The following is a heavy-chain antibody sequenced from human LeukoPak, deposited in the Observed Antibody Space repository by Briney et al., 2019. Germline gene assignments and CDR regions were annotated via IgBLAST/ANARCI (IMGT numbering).Heavy chain of an antibody. D-gene: IGHD5-18*01. V-gene: IGHV3-30*18. CDR3: AKEFMVDTAYNYYYYYYGMDV. CDR2: ISYDGSNK. J-gene: IGHJ6*02. Sequence: GGTLRLSCAASGFTFGSYGMHWVRQAPGKGLEWVAVISYDGSNKHYADSVKGRFTISRDNSKNTLYLQMNSLRAEDTAVYYCAKEFMVDTAYNYYYYYYGMDVWGQGTTVTVSS. CDR1: GFTFGSYG.